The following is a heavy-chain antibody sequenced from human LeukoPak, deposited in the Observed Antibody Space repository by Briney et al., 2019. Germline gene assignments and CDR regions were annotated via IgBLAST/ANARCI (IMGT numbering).Heavy chain of an antibody. V-gene: IGHV4-39*07. CDR1: GGSISSSSYY. D-gene: IGHD5-18*01. J-gene: IGHJ6*03. Sequence: PSETLSLTCTVSGGSISSSSYYWGWIRQPPGKGLEWIGSIYYSGSTYYNPSLKSRVTIPVDTSKNQFSLKLSSVTAADTAVYYCARDRPRLRGYSYGYYYYMDVWGKGTTVTVSS. CDR3: ARDRPRLRGYSYGYYYYMDV. CDR2: IYYSGST.